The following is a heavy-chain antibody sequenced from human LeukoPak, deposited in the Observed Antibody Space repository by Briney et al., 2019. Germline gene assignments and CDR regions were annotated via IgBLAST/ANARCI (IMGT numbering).Heavy chain of an antibody. CDR3: ARDRGDIVVVRGAFDI. V-gene: IGHV1-69*13. Sequence: SVKVSCKASGGTFSSYAISWVRQAPGQGLEWMGGIIPIFGTANYAQKFQGRVTITADESTSTAYMELSSLRSGDTAVYYCARDRGDIVVVRGAFDIWGQGTMVTVSS. CDR2: IIPIFGTA. J-gene: IGHJ3*02. CDR1: GGTFSSYA. D-gene: IGHD2-2*01.